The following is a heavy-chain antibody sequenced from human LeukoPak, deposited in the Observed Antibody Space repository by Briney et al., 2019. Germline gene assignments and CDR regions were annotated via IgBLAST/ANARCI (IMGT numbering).Heavy chain of an antibody. J-gene: IGHJ4*02. Sequence: GGSLRLSCVASGFTFSDAWMSWVRQAPGKGLEWVCRIKSKIDGGTIDYGAPVKGRFTISRDDSRNTLYLQTNSLKTGDTAVYYCTTRRQDGCWGQGTLVTVS. CDR2: IKSKIDGGTI. V-gene: IGHV3-15*01. D-gene: IGHD6-25*01. CDR3: TTRRQDGC. CDR1: GFTFSDAW.